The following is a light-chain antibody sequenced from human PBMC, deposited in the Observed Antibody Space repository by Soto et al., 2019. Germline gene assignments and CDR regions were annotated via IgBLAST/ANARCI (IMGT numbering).Light chain of an antibody. J-gene: IGKJ2*03. CDR3: QHYDPYSPLYS. CDR2: DAS. V-gene: IGKV1-5*01. Sequence: DIQMTQSPSTLAASVGDRVTITCRASQSINNWLAWYQQRPGKAPKILIHDASNLESGVPSRFSGSGSGTDFTLTISSVEPDDFATYYCQHYDPYSPLYSFGQGTHLEI. CDR1: QSINNW.